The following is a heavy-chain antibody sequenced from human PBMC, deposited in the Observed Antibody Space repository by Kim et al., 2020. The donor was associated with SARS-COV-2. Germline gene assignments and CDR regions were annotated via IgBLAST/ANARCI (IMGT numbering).Heavy chain of an antibody. J-gene: IGHJ4*02. V-gene: IGHV3-23*01. D-gene: IGHD3-10*01. Sequence: GGSLRLSCAASGFTFSSYAMSWVRQAPGKGLEWVSAISGSGGSTYYADSVKGRFTISRDNSKNTLYLQMNSLRAEDTAVYYCAKNYRLWFGELYFDYWGQGTLVTVSS. CDR2: ISGSGGST. CDR3: AKNYRLWFGELYFDY. CDR1: GFTFSSYA.